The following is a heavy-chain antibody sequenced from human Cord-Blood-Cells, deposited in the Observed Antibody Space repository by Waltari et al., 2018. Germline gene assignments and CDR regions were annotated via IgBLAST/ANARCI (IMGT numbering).Heavy chain of an antibody. D-gene: IGHD5-18*01. CDR2: INPNSGGT. V-gene: IGHV1-2*02. CDR1: GYTFPGYY. J-gene: IGHJ4*02. Sequence: QVQLVQSGAEVKKPGASVKVSCKASGYTFPGYYMHWVRQAPGQGLEWMGWINPNSGGTNYAQKFQGRVTMTRDTSISTAYMELSRLRSDDTAVYYCARGGYSYGYIGPFDYWGQGTLVTVSS. CDR3: ARGGYSYGYIGPFDY.